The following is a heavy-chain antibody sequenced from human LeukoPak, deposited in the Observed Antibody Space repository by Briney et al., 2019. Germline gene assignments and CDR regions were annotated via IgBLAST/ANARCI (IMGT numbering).Heavy chain of an antibody. D-gene: IGHD6-13*01. CDR3: ARGSLHTGYSTSWYPGTLDY. Sequence: GGSLRLSCAASGFTFSSYSMNWVRQPPRKGLEWVSSISSSSSSYIYYADSLKGRLTISRDNAMNSLYLQMNTLRAEDTAVYYCARGSLHTGYSTSWYPGTLDYWGQGSLVTVSS. V-gene: IGHV3-21*01. CDR1: GFTFSSYS. J-gene: IGHJ4*02. CDR2: ISSSSSSYI.